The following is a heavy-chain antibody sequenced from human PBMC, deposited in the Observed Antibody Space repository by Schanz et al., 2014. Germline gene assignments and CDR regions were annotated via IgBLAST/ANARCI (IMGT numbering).Heavy chain of an antibody. CDR3: VTEKRMESGTWAKAFDI. CDR2: INPYDDTI. Sequence: QVQLVQSGAEVKKPGASVKLSCKASNYIFTKYYIHCVRQAPGQGLEWMGLINPYDDTIDYAKKFQGRFTMTRDTSPTTVYMELSSLRSDDTAMYYCVTEKRMESGTWAKAFDIWGQGTWVTVSS. CDR1: NYIFTKYY. V-gene: IGHV1-46*01. D-gene: IGHD3-3*01. J-gene: IGHJ3*02.